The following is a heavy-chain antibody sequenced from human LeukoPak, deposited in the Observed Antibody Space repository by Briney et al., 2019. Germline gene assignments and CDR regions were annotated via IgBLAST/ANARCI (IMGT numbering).Heavy chain of an antibody. CDR1: GFTFSSYG. Sequence: GGSLRLSCAASGFTFSSYGMHWVRQAPGKGLEWVGVTWYDGSNKYYADPVKGRFTISRDNSKNTLDLQMNSLRAEDTAVYYCARDRDGYNSGFDYWGQGTLVTVSS. D-gene: IGHD5-24*01. CDR3: ARDRDGYNSGFDY. V-gene: IGHV3-33*01. CDR2: TWYDGSNK. J-gene: IGHJ4*02.